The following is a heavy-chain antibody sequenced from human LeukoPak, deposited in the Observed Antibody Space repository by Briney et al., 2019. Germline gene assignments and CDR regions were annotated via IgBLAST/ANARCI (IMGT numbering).Heavy chain of an antibody. CDR1: GYTLTELS. V-gene: IGHV1-24*01. CDR2: FDPECGET. Sequence: ASVKVACKVSGYTLTELSMHGLRQAPGKGLAWMGGFDPECGETIDAQKFQGGVTMPEGTSTYTAYMELSTLSSEDTAVYYCATRAGTIHNWNHPRGAFDIWGQGTMVTVSS. J-gene: IGHJ3*02. D-gene: IGHD1-1*01. CDR3: ATRAGTIHNWNHPRGAFDI.